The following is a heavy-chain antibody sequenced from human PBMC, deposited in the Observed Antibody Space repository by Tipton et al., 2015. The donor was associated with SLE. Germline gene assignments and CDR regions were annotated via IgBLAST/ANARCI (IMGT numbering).Heavy chain of an antibody. D-gene: IGHD4-17*01. CDR1: GFTFSSYA. V-gene: IGHV3-30-3*01. CDR2: ISYDGSNK. Sequence: RSLRLSCAASGFTFSSYAMHWVRQAPGKGLEWVAVISYDGSNKYYADSVKGRFTISRDNSKNTLYLQMNSLRAEDTAVYYCSRGDDYGDYAFGYWGQGTLVTVSS. CDR3: SRGDDYGDYAFGY. J-gene: IGHJ4*02.